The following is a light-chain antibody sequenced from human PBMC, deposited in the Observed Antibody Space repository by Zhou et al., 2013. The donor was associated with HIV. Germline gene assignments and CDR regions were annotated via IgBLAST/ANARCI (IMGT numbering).Light chain of an antibody. J-gene: IGKJ4*02. CDR1: GTISPW. V-gene: IGKV1-5*03. CDR3: QDYGDSSKT. CDR2: QAS. Sequence: DIQMTQSPSRLSASVGDRVTISCRASGTISPWLAWYQQKPGGAPKLLVYQASTLESRVPSRFSGRGSGAEFHLSIVSLQPDDFATYYCQDYGDSSKTFGRGTRVEMK.